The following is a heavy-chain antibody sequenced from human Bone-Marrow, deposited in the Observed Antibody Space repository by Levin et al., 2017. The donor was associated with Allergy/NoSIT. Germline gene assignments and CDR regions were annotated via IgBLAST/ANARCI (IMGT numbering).Heavy chain of an antibody. D-gene: IGHD3-22*01. V-gene: IGHV4-38-2*02. CDR2: VYRTGST. J-gene: IGHJ5*02. CDR1: GGSISSGLY. Sequence: LSLTCTVSGGSISSGLYWGWIRQPPGEGLEWIASVYRTGSTYYNWSLKSRVTISVDTSKNQISLRLRSVTAADTAVYYCARDKGYDSSGYYWFDPWGQGTLVTVSS. CDR3: ARDKGYDSSGYYWFDP.